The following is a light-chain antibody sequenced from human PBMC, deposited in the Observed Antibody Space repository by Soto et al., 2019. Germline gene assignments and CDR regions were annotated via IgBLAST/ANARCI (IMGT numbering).Light chain of an antibody. CDR2: DGS. CDR1: TSDVGGYNY. J-gene: IGLJ2*01. V-gene: IGLV2-14*03. Sequence: QSALTQPASVSGSPGQSVTISCTATTSDVGGYNYLSWYQQHPGKAPKLILYDGSSRPSGVSNRFSGSKSGNTASLIISGLQPEDEAEYHCSSYTRTTVVFGGGTKVTVL. CDR3: SSYTRTTVV.